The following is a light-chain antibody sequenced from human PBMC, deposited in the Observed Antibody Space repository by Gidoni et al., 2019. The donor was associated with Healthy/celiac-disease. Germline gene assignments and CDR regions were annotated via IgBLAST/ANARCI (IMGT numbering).Light chain of an antibody. V-gene: IGLV2-8*01. CDR2: EVS. J-gene: IGLJ1*01. Sequence: QSALTQPPPASGSPGQSVTISCTGTSSDVGGYNYVSWYQQHPGKAPKHMIYEVSKRPSGVPDRFSGSKSGNTASLTVSGLQAEDEADYYCSSYAGSNNYVFGTGTKVTVL. CDR1: SSDVGGYNY. CDR3: SSYAGSNNYV.